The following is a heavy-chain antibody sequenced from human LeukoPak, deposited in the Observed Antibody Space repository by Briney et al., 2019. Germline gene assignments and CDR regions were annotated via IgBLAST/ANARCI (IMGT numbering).Heavy chain of an antibody. V-gene: IGHV1-69*13. J-gene: IGHJ4*02. D-gene: IGHD5-18*01. CDR1: GGTFSSYA. CDR2: IIPIFGTA. CDR3: ARSWDTAMVSYFDY. Sequence: SVKVSFKASGGTFSSYAISWVRQAPGQGLEWMGGIIPIFGTANYSHKFQGRVTITADESTSTAYMELSSLRSEDTAVYYCARSWDTAMVSYFDYWGQGTLVTVSS.